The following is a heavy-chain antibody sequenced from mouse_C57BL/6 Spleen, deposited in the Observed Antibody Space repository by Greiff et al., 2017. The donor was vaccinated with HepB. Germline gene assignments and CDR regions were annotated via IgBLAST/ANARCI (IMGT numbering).Heavy chain of an antibody. CDR3: AQGGAAQATVAY. D-gene: IGHD3-2*02. J-gene: IGHJ3*01. V-gene: IGHV1-80*01. Sequence: QVQLQQSGAELVKPGASVKISCKASGYAFSSYWMNWVKQRPGKGLEWIGQIYPGDGDTNYNGKFKGKATLTADKSSSTAYMQLSSLTSEDSAVYFCAQGGAAQATVAYWGQGTLVTVSA. CDR2: IYPGDGDT. CDR1: GYAFSSYW.